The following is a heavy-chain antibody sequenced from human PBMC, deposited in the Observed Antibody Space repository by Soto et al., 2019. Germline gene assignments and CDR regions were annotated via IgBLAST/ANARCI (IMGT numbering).Heavy chain of an antibody. CDR3: ARLYDFWSGSAHNTYYFDS. CDR2: IYYSGST. Sequence: QLQLQESGPGLVKPSETLSLTCTVSGGSISSSSYYWGWIRQPPGKGLEWIGSIYYSGSTYYNPSRKSRVTISVDTSKTQCSLKRSAVTAADTAVYYCARLYDFWSGSAHNTYYFDSWGQGTLVTVSS. CDR1: GGSISSSSYY. D-gene: IGHD3-3*01. J-gene: IGHJ4*02. V-gene: IGHV4-39*01.